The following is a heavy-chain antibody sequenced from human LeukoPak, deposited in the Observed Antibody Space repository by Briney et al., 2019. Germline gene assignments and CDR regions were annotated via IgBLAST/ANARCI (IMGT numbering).Heavy chain of an antibody. CDR2: IHTSGNT. CDR3: AREGSMTARPFVSIDY. V-gene: IGHV4-4*07. CDR1: GGSITSYY. D-gene: IGHD6-6*01. J-gene: IGHJ4*02. Sequence: SETLSLTCTVSGGSITSYYWSWIRQPAGKGLEWIGRIHTSGNTDYNPSLQSRVTMSVDTSKNQFSLKVTSVTAADTAVYCCAREGSMTARPFVSIDYWGQGTLVTVSS.